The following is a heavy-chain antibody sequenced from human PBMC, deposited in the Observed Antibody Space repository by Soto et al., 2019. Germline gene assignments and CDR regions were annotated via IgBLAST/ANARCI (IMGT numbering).Heavy chain of an antibody. CDR1: GYNFLNYG. D-gene: IGHD2-21*01. CDR2: ISVYHGNT. J-gene: IGHJ4*02. CDR3: ARDHGGGNLGLWY. Sequence: GASVKVSCKTSGYNFLNYGMSWVRQAPGQGPEGMGWISVYHGNTIYAQNFQGRVTMTTDTSTSTAYMELTSLISDDTGVYYCARDHGGGNLGLWYWRQGHLVT. V-gene: IGHV1-18*04.